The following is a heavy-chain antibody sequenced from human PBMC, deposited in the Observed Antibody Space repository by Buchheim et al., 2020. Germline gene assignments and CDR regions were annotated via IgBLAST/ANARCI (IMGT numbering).Heavy chain of an antibody. D-gene: IGHD3-3*01. CDR1: GFTFSNYW. Sequence: EVQLEESGGGLVLPGGSLRLSCAGSGFTFSNYWMTWVRQAPGMGLEWVANIKQDGSEKIYVDSVKGRFTIYRDNAKSSLSLHMSSLKAEDTAVYYCARAGTGITIFGGVNGLDVWGQGAT. CDR3: ARAGTGITIFGGVNGLDV. V-gene: IGHV3-7*01. J-gene: IGHJ6*02. CDR2: IKQDGSEK.